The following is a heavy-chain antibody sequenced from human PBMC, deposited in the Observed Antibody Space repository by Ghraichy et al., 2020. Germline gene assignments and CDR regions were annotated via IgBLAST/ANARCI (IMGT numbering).Heavy chain of an antibody. CDR3: ARLPIIVVPASGFDY. D-gene: IGHD2-2*01. J-gene: IGHJ4*02. CDR2: IYYSGTT. V-gene: IGHV4-39*01. CDR1: GDSIRSSSYY. Sequence: SETLSLTCTVSGDSIRSSSYYWGWIRQPPGKGLEWIGSIYYSGTTYYNPSLKSRVTISVDTSKNQFSLRLSSVTAADTAVYYCARLPIIVVPASGFDYWGQGTLVTVSS.